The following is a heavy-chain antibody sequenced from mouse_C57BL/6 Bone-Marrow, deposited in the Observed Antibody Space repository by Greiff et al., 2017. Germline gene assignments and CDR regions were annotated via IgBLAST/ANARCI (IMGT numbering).Heavy chain of an antibody. CDR3: ARDSSGPFAY. D-gene: IGHD3-2*02. CDR2: ISDGGSYT. J-gene: IGHJ3*01. Sequence: EVKLVESGGGLVKPGGSLKLSCAASGFTFSSYAMSWVRQTPEKRLEWVATISDGGSYTYYPDNVKGRFTISRDNAKNNLYLQMSHLKSEDTAMYYCARDSSGPFAYGGQGILVTVSA. V-gene: IGHV5-4*01. CDR1: GFTFSSYA.